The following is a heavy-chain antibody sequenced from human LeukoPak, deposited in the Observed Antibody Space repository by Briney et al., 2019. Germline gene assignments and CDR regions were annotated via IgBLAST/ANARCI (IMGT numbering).Heavy chain of an antibody. CDR3: ARGRVVRGVIAEGFDY. D-gene: IGHD3-10*01. J-gene: IGHJ4*02. V-gene: IGHV1-2*02. CDR2: INPNSGGT. Sequence: ASVKVCCKASGYTFTGYYMHWVRQAPGQGVEWMGWINPNSGGTNYAQKFQGRVTMTRDTSISTAYMELSRLRSDDTAVYYCARGRVVRGVIAEGFDYWGQGTLVTVSS. CDR1: GYTFTGYY.